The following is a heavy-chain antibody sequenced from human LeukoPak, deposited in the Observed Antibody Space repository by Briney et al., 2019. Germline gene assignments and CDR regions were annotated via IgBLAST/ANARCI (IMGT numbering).Heavy chain of an antibody. CDR2: ISGSGGST. CDR1: GFTFSSYA. D-gene: IGHD2-15*01. J-gene: IGHJ4*02. Sequence: GGSLRLSCAASGFTFSSYAMSWVRQAPGKGLEWVSAISGSGGSTYYADSVKGRFTISRDNSKNTLYLQMNGLRAEDTAVYYCAKAVVAATHFDYWGQGTLVTVSS. V-gene: IGHV3-23*01. CDR3: AKAVVAATHFDY.